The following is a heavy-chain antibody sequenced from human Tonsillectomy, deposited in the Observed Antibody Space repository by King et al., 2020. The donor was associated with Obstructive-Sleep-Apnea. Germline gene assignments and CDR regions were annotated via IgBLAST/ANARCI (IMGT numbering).Heavy chain of an antibody. D-gene: IGHD3-22*01. V-gene: IGHV3-7*03. J-gene: IGHJ4*02. CDR2: IKQDGSEK. CDR1: GFTFSSYW. CDR3: AGEIAGITMIVVEVYYFDY. Sequence: VQLVESGGGLVQPGGSLRLSCAASGFTFSSYWMSWVRQAPGKGLEWVANIKQDGSEKYYVDSVKGRFTISRDNAKNSLYLQMNSLRAEDTAVYYCAGEIAGITMIVVEVYYFDYWGQGTLVTVSS.